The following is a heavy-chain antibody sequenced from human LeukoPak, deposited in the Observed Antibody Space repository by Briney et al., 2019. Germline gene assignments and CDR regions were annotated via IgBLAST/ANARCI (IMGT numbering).Heavy chain of an antibody. CDR2: ISGSGGST. CDR1: GFTFSSYA. J-gene: IGHJ4*02. CDR3: AKDPNYYDSSGYFPDY. V-gene: IGHV3-23*01. Sequence: GGSLRLSCAASGFTFSSYAMSWVRQAPGKGLEWVSAISGSGGSTYYADSVKGRFTISRDNSKNTLYLQMNSLRAEDTAVYYCAKDPNYYDSSGYFPDYWGQGTLVTVSS. D-gene: IGHD3-22*01.